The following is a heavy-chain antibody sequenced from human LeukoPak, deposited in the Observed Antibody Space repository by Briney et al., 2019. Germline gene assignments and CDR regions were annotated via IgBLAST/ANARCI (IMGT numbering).Heavy chain of an antibody. CDR2: IDPRAGST. V-gene: IGHV1-46*01. CDR1: GYALTSYY. CDR3: ARKFYFDY. J-gene: IGHJ4*02. Sequence: APVTVSCKAFGYALTSYYIHWVRQAPGQGLEWMGIIDPRAGSTIYAQNFQGRITLAADTSTNTVYMELRSLTSEDTAIYFCARKFYFDYWGQGSLVTVSS.